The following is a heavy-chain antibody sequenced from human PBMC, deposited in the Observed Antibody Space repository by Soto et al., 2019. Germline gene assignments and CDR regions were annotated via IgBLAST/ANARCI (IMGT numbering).Heavy chain of an antibody. CDR2: INPRNGDT. CDR1: GYTFTGNY. CDR3: VRGGGVDVLTPTRIVFDY. D-gene: IGHD2-21*02. Sequence: QVQLVQSGAEVKKPGASVKVSCKVSGYTFTGNYMHWMRQAPGQGPEWVGWINPRNGDTDYAQKFQGRLTITRDTSISTAYMDLSRLTSADTPIYFCVRGGGVDVLTPTRIVFDYWGQGTLLTVSS. V-gene: IGHV1-2*02. J-gene: IGHJ4*02.